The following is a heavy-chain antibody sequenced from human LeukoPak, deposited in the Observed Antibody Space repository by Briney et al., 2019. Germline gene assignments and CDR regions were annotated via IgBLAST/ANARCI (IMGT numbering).Heavy chain of an antibody. D-gene: IGHD1-14*01. CDR1: GGTFSSYA. V-gene: IGHV1-69*05. Sequence: ASVKVSCKASGGTFSSYAISWVRQAPGQGLEWMGGIIPIFGTANYAQKFQGRVTITTDESTSTAYMELSSLRSEDTAVYYCARARRVRNQLPQGPPRNYYYYYYMDVWGKGTTVTVSS. CDR3: ARARRVRNQLPQGPPRNYYYYYYMDV. CDR2: IIPIFGTA. J-gene: IGHJ6*03.